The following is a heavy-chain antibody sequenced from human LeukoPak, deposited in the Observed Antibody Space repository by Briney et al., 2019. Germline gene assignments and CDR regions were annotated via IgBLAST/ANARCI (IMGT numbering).Heavy chain of an antibody. CDR3: ARGGGIYGLWDY. D-gene: IGHD1-26*01. CDR1: GFTFSSYW. J-gene: IGHJ4*02. CDR2: IHSDGSSY. Sequence: TGGSLRLFCAASGFTFSSYWMHWVRQAPGKGLVWVSRIHSDGSSYTADSVKGRFTISRDNAKDTLYLQMNSLRVEDTAVYYCARGGGIYGLWDYWGQGTLVTVSS. V-gene: IGHV3-74*03.